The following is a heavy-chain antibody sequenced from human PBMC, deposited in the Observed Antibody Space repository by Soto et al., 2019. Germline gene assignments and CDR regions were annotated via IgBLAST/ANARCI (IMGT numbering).Heavy chain of an antibody. CDR3: ARECSGWSDYYYYGMDV. D-gene: IGHD6-19*01. V-gene: IGHV1-2*04. J-gene: IGHJ6*02. CDR2: INPNSGGT. Sequence: ASVKVSCKASGYTFTGYYMHWVRQAPGQGLEWMGWINPNSGGTNYAQKFQGWVTMTRDTSISTAYMELSRLRSDDTAVYYCARECSGWSDYYYYGMDVWGQGPTVTVSS. CDR1: GYTFTGYY.